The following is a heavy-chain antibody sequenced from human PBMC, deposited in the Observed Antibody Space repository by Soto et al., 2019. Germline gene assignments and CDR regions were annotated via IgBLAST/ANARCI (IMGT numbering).Heavy chain of an antibody. CDR3: AKDRGTGDQGRVRFDP. CDR2: ISGSGRNT. Sequence: EVQLLESGGGLVQPGGSLRLSCAASGFTFASYGMSWVRQAPGKGLEWVSTISGSGRNTFYADSVKGQFIITRDNSNNMLYLQMNSLRAEDTAVYFCAKDRGTGDQGRVRFDPWGQGTLVIVSS. D-gene: IGHD2-8*02. CDR1: GFTFASYG. J-gene: IGHJ5*02. V-gene: IGHV3-23*01.